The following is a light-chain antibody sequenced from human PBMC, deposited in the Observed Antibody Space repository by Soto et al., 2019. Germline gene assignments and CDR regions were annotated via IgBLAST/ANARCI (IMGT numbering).Light chain of an antibody. Sequence: EIVMTQSPPTLSVSPGERVTLSCRVSQSVGGNVAWYQQRPGQAPRLLISGASTRASGVPARISGSGYGTEFTLTISSLLAEDIGVYYCQQYYNWPPLTFGGGTKVEIK. V-gene: IGKV3-15*01. CDR1: QSVGGN. J-gene: IGKJ4*01. CDR3: QQYYNWPPLT. CDR2: GAS.